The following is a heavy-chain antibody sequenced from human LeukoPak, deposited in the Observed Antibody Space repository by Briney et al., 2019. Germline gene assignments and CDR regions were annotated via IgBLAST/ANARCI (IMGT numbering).Heavy chain of an antibody. CDR2: INWNGGST. J-gene: IGHJ6*02. V-gene: IGHV3-20*01. D-gene: IGHD2-15*01. CDR1: GFTFNRNG. Sequence: PGGSLRLSCAASGFTFNRNGMHWVRQAPGKGLEWVSGINWNGGSTGYADSVKGRFTISRDNAKNSLYLQMNSLRAEDTALYHCARVRQGRLLLRSHYYGMDVWGQGTTVTVSS. CDR3: ARVRQGRLLLRSHYYGMDV.